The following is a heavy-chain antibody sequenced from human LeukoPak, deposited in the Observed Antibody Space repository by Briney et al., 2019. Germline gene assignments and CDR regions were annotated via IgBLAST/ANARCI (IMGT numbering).Heavy chain of an antibody. J-gene: IGHJ4*02. CDR2: IYPGDSDT. V-gene: IGHV5-51*01. CDR3: ARLPLNYPRASPLGY. Sequence: GDSLKMSCKGSGYSFTIYWIAWVRQMPGKGLEWMGIIYPGDSDTRYSPSFQGQVTISADKSISTAYLQWSSLKASDTAMYYCARLPLNYPRASPLGYWGQGTLVTVCS. D-gene: IGHD1-7*01. CDR1: GYSFTIYW.